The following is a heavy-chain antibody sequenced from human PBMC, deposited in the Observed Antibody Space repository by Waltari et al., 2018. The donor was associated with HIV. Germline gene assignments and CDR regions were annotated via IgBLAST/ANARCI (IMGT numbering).Heavy chain of an antibody. Sequence: EVQLVESGGGLVQPGGSLRLSCAASGFTFSSYWMHWVRQAPGKGLVWVLRMKSDGTITTYADSVKGRFTISRDNAKNTLFLQMNSLRAEDTAIYYCARDLVVLRYFDWLSTYFDYWGQGTLVTVSS. CDR3: ARDLVVLRYFDWLSTYFDY. CDR2: MKSDGTIT. CDR1: GFTFSSYW. D-gene: IGHD3-9*01. J-gene: IGHJ4*02. V-gene: IGHV3-74*01.